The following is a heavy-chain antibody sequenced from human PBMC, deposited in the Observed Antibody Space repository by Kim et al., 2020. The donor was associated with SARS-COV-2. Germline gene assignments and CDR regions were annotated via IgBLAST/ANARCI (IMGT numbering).Heavy chain of an antibody. D-gene: IGHD4-17*01. Sequence: YADAVKGRFTISRDTSKNTLYLQVTSRRAEDTAVYYCARVQGDYEGYFDYWGQGTLVTVS. CDR3: ARVQGDYEGYFDY. J-gene: IGHJ4*02. V-gene: IGHV3-53*01.